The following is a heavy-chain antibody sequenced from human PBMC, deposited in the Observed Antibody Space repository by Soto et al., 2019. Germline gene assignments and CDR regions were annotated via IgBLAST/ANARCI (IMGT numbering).Heavy chain of an antibody. CDR3: AKPLGAPGYYYYGMDV. CDR2: IWYDGSNK. D-gene: IGHD3-16*01. V-gene: IGHV3-33*06. Sequence: QVQLVESGGGVVQPGRSLRLSCAASGFTFSSYGMHWVRQAPGKGLERVAVIWYDGSNKYYADSVKGRFTISRDNSKNTLYLQMNSLRAEDTAVYYCAKPLGAPGYYYYGMDVWGQGTTVTVSS. CDR1: GFTFSSYG. J-gene: IGHJ6*02.